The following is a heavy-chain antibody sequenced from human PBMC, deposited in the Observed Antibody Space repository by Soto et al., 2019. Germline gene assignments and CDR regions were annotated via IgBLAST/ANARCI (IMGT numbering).Heavy chain of an antibody. J-gene: IGHJ5*02. CDR2: ISGSGGST. V-gene: IGHV3-23*01. CDR3: PKCVGNTTAVVVTPGFYA. D-gene: IGHD2-21*02. CDR1: GFTFISYA. Sequence: GGSLRLSCAASGFTFISYAMSWVRQAPGKGLEWVSAISGSGGSTYYADSVKGRFTISRDNSKNTLYLQMNSLRAEDTAVYYCPKCVGNTTAVVVTPGFYAWRQRTLVTVPS.